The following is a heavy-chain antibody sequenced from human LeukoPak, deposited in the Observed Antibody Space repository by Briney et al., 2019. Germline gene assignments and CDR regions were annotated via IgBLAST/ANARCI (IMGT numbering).Heavy chain of an antibody. V-gene: IGHV1-2*02. J-gene: IGHJ4*02. CDR2: INPNSGGT. CDR3: ARDPHYYDSSGYYNY. D-gene: IGHD3-22*01. CDR1: GYTFTGYY. Sequence: GASVKVSCKASGYTFTGYYMHWVRQAPGQGLEWMGWINPNSGGTNYAQKFQGRVTMTRDTSISTAYMVLSRLRSDDTAVYYCARDPHYYDSSGYYNYWGQGTLVTVSS.